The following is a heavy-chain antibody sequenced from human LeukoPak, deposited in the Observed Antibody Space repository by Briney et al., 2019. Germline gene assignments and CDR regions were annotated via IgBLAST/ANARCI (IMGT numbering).Heavy chain of an antibody. CDR1: GGSISSSSYY. D-gene: IGHD1-26*01. CDR3: ARDAGASHYYYYYMDV. Sequence: SETLSLTCTVSGGSISSSSYYWGWIRQPPGKGLEWIGSIYYSGSTYYNPSLKSRVTMSVDTSKNQFSLKLSSVTAADTAVYYCARDAGASHYYYYYMDVWGKGTTVTISS. V-gene: IGHV4-39*07. CDR2: IYYSGST. J-gene: IGHJ6*03.